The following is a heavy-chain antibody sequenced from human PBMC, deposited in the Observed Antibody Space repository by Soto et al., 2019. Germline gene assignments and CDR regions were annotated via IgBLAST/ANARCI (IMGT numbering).Heavy chain of an antibody. J-gene: IGHJ5*02. V-gene: IGHV4-59*01. D-gene: IGHD6-6*01. CDR2: IYYSGSS. Sequence: SETLSLTCTVSGGSISSYYWSWIRQPPGKGLEWIGYIYYSGSSNYNPSLKSRVTISVDTSKNQFSLKLSSVTAADTAVYYCARSSIATVRFDPWGQGTLATVSS. CDR3: ARSSIATVRFDP. CDR1: GGSISSYY.